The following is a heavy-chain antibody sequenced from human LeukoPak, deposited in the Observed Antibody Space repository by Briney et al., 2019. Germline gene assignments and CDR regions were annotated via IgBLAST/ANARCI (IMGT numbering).Heavy chain of an antibody. CDR3: TRMRGYTYGYWYLDL. Sequence: ASVKVSCKASVYTFTSYDINWVRQATGQGLEWMGWMNPNSGNAGYAQKFQGRVTMTRDASIATAYMELSSLTSEDTALYYCTRMRGYTYGYWYLDLWGRGTPVTVSS. CDR1: VYTFTSYD. D-gene: IGHD5-18*01. J-gene: IGHJ2*01. V-gene: IGHV1-8*01. CDR2: MNPNSGNA.